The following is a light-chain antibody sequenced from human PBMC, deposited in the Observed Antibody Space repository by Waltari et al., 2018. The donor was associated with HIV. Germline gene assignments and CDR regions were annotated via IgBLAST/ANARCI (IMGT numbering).Light chain of an antibody. CDR2: AVS. CDR3: SSYTSTSTVYV. CDR1: SSDVGGYHS. J-gene: IGLJ1*01. V-gene: IGLV2-14*03. Sequence: QSALTPPASVSGSPGPSITISCTGTSSDVGGYHSDSWYQLHPGKAPKLMIYAVSNRPSGVSNRFSGSKSDNTASLTISGLQAEDEADYYCSSYTSTSTVYVFGTGTEVTVL.